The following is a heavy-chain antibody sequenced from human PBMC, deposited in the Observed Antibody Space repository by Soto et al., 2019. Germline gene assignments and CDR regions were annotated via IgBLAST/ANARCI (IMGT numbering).Heavy chain of an antibody. Sequence: SETLCLTSAVSGGSISSSDWWSWDRQPPGKGLEWIGEIYHSGSTNYNPSLKSRVTISVDKSKNQFSLKLSSVTAADTAVYYCARSPDSSGYYPRRYYYGMDVWGQGTTVTVSS. CDR2: IYHSGST. V-gene: IGHV4-4*02. CDR1: GGSISSSDW. D-gene: IGHD3-22*01. CDR3: ARSPDSSGYYPRRYYYGMDV. J-gene: IGHJ6*02.